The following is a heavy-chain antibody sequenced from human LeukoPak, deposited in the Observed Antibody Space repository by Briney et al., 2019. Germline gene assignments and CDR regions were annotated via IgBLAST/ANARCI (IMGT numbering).Heavy chain of an antibody. V-gene: IGHV3-74*01. D-gene: IGHD5-24*01. J-gene: IGHJ4*02. CDR3: ASNSRGDGYNSLDY. Sequence: GGSLRLSCAASGFTFSSYWMHWVRQAPGKGLVWVSHINSDGSGTSYADSVKGRFTISRDNAKNTLYLQMNSLRAEDTAVYYCASNSRGDGYNSLDYWGQGTLVTVSS. CDR1: GFTFSSYW. CDR2: INSDGSGT.